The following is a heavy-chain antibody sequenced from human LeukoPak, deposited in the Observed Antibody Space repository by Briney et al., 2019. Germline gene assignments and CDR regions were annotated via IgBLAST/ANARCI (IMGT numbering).Heavy chain of an antibody. J-gene: IGHJ4*02. V-gene: IGHV3-23*01. Sequence: GGSLRLSCAASGFTFSSYGMSWVRQAPGKGLEWVSAISGSGGSTYYADSVKGRFTISRDNSKNTLYLQMNSLRAEDTAVYYCAKLVTMIVVVIKGIDYWGQGTLVTVSS. CDR3: AKLVTMIVVVIKGIDY. D-gene: IGHD3-22*01. CDR1: GFTFSSYG. CDR2: ISGSGGST.